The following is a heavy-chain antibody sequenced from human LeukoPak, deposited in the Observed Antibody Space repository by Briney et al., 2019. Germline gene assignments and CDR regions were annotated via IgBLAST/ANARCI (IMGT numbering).Heavy chain of an antibody. J-gene: IGHJ4*02. D-gene: IGHD1-26*01. Sequence: NPSETLSLTCAVSGGSISSSSYYWGWIRQPPGKGLEWIGSIYYTGSTYYNPSLKSRVTISVDTSKNQFSLKLSSVTAADTAVYYCARDSSGNYYWDYWGQGTLVTVSS. CDR1: GGSISSSSYY. CDR3: ARDSSGNYYWDY. CDR2: IYYTGST. V-gene: IGHV4-39*07.